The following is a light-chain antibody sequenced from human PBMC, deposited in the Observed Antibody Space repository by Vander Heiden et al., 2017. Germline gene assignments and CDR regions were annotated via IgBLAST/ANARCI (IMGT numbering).Light chain of an antibody. CDR2: DTS. CDR1: QSVSSSY. Sequence: EIVLTQSPGTLSLSPWESATLSCRASQSVSSSYLAWYQQKPGQAPRLLIYDTSRRATGIPDRFSGGGSGTDFTLTISRLEPEDFAVYYCQQYGSSPQTFGQGTKVEIK. CDR3: QQYGSSPQT. J-gene: IGKJ1*01. V-gene: IGKV3-20*01.